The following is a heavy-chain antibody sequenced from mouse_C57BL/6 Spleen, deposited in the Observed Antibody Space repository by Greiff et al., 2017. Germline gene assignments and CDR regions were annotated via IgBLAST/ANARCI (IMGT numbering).Heavy chain of an antibody. CDR3: AREGYLYYFDY. V-gene: IGHV3-6*01. Sequence: DVQLQESGPGLVKPSQSLSLTCSVTGYSITSGYYWNWIRQFPGNKLEWMGYISYDGSNNYNPSLQNRISITRDTSKNQFFLKLNSVTTEDTATYYCAREGYLYYFDYWGQGTTLTVSS. CDR1: GYSITSGYY. CDR2: ISYDGSN. J-gene: IGHJ2*01. D-gene: IGHD3-1*01.